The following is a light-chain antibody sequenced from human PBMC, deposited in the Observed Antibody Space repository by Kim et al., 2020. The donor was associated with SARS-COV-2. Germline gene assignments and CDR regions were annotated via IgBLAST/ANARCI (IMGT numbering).Light chain of an antibody. CDR1: GPNSGNNY. J-gene: IGLJ2*01. CDR2: DNN. CDR3: GAWDSSLDALV. V-gene: IGLV1-51*01. Sequence: GQKVTITCPGSGPNSGNNYVSWYQQLPGTAPKLLIYDNNGRPSGIPDRFSGSKSGTSATLGITGLQTGDEADYYCGAWDSSLDALVFGGGTQLTVL.